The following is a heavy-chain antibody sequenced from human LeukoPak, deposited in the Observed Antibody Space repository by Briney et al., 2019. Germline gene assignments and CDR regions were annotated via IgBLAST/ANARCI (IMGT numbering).Heavy chain of an antibody. J-gene: IGHJ4*02. V-gene: IGHV3-74*01. D-gene: IGHD5-18*01. CDR1: GFTFSSYW. CDR2: INSDGSSI. Sequence: GGSLRLSCAASGFTFSSYWMHWVRQAPGKGLVWVSRINSDGSSISYADSVKGRFTISRDNSKNTLYLQMNSLRAEDTAVYYCAKDRPDTAMVQYFDYWGQGTLVTVSS. CDR3: AKDRPDTAMVQYFDY.